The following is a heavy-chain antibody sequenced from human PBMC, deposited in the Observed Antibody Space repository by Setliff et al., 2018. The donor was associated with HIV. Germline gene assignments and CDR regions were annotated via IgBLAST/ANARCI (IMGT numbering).Heavy chain of an antibody. J-gene: IGHJ3*02. D-gene: IGHD5-12*01. Sequence: ASVKVSCKPSGYSFTNHYMHWVRQAPGQGLEWLGVINPTGGSTRNTQKFQGRVAMTRDTSTSTVYMELSSLRSEDRAVYYCASAGAWQRNALDIWGQGTMVTVSS. CDR3: ASAGAWQRNALDI. CDR1: GYSFTNHY. V-gene: IGHV1-46*01. CDR2: INPTGGST.